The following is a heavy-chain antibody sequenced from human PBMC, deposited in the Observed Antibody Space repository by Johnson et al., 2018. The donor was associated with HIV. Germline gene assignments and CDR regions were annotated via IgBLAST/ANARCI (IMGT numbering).Heavy chain of an antibody. J-gene: IGHJ3*02. Sequence: QVQLVESGGGLVQPGGSLRLSCAASRFTFDDYDMSWVRQAPGKGLEWVAVISYDGSNEYYADSVKGRFTISRESAKNSLYLQMNSLRAGDTAVYYCVRDRRGGALDIWGQGTMVTVSS. CDR1: RFTFDDYD. CDR2: ISYDGSNE. V-gene: IGHV3-30*14. CDR3: VRDRRGGALDI. D-gene: IGHD3-16*01.